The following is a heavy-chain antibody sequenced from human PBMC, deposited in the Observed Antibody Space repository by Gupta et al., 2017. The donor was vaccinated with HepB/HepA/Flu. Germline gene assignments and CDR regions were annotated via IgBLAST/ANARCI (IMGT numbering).Heavy chain of an antibody. V-gene: IGHV3-7*04. Sequence: EVHVVASGGALVQPGGSLTLSCAGPGFSLSNSWMDWVRQAPGKGLEWVANINQDGSEKYYVDSVKGRFTISRDNAKNSLYLQINSLRVEDTAVYYCSWALNYWGQGTLVTVSS. CDR2: INQDGSEK. CDR1: GFSLSNSW. J-gene: IGHJ4*02. CDR3: SWALNY.